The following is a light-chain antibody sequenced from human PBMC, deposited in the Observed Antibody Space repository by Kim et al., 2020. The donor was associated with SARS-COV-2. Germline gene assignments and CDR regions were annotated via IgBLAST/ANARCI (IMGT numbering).Light chain of an antibody. CDR1: QSVSSY. CDR2: DAS. CDR3: QQRSNWPPIT. J-gene: IGKJ5*01. V-gene: IGKV3-11*01. Sequence: SLGERANPSGRASQSVSSYLAWYQQKPGQAPRLLIYDASNRATGIPARFSGSGSGTDFTLTISSLEPEDFAVYYCQQRSNWPPITFGQGTRLEIK.